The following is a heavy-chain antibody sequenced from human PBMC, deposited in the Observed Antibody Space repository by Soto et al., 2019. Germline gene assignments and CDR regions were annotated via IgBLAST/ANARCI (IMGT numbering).Heavy chain of an antibody. CDR3: ARGSQWLDY. Sequence: QVQLQQWGAGLLKPSETLSLTCTVHGGPSSGYYWSWIRQPPGKGLEWIGEINHSGSINYNPSFKSRVTMSLDTSKNQISLKLTSVTAADTAMYYCARGSQWLDYWGQGSLVTVSS. CDR2: INHSGSI. D-gene: IGHD6-19*01. J-gene: IGHJ4*02. CDR1: GGPSSGYY. V-gene: IGHV4-34*01.